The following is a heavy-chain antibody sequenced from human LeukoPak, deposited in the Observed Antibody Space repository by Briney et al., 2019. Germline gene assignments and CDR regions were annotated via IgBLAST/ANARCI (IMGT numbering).Heavy chain of an antibody. CDR2: VYYSGST. Sequence: SQTLSLTCTVSGGSISSYYWSWVRQPPGKGLEWIAYVYYSGSTNYNPSLKSRVTISVDTSKNQFSLKLSSVTAADTAVYYCARDRTEYYYGSGYYYMDVWGKGTTVTISS. D-gene: IGHD3-10*01. J-gene: IGHJ6*03. CDR1: GGSISSYY. CDR3: ARDRTEYYYGSGYYYMDV. V-gene: IGHV4-59*01.